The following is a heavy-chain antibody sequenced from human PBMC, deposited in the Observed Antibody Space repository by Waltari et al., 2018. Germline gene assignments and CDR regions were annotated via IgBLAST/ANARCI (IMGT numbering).Heavy chain of an antibody. D-gene: IGHD3-9*01. V-gene: IGHV4-39*01. CDR1: GGSISGGNPF. Sequence: QLQLQESGPGLVKPSETLSLTCTFSGGSISGGNPFRDWIRQPPGGGLGWIGRISGSGNSKYNPSIRLRRTISVDTSQNQFYLKLSSVTAADTAVYFCARHADRGPDICGFDSWGQGTLVTVSS. CDR2: ISGSGNS. J-gene: IGHJ5*01. CDR3: ARHADRGPDICGFDS.